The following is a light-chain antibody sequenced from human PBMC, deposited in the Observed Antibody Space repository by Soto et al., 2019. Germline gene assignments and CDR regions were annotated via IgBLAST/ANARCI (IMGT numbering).Light chain of an antibody. V-gene: IGLV2-14*01. CDR3: ISYTGSSTSYV. J-gene: IGLJ1*01. CDR2: GVS. CDR1: RSDIGSYNY. Sequence: ALTQPASVSGSPGQSITISCSGTRSDIGSYNYVAWYQQFPGKTPKILIYGVSNRPSGVSSRFSGSKSGNTASLTISGLQAEDEADYYCISYTGSSTSYVFGSGTKGTVL.